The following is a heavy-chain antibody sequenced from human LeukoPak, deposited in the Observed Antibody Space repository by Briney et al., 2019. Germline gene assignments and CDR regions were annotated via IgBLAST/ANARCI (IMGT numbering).Heavy chain of an antibody. V-gene: IGHV1-24*01. CDR3: ATPEPRYCSGGSCYSGVKPFDP. D-gene: IGHD2-15*01. CDR1: GYTLTELS. J-gene: IGHJ5*02. Sequence: GSVTVSCKVSGYTLTELSMHWVRQAPGKGREWMGGFDPEEGETIYAQKFQGRVTMTEDTSTDTAYMVLSSLRSEDTAVYYCATPEPRYCSGGSCYSGVKPFDPWGQGTLVTVSP. CDR2: FDPEEGET.